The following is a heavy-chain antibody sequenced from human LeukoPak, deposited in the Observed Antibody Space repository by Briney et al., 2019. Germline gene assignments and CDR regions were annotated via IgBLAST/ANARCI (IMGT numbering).Heavy chain of an antibody. V-gene: IGHV4-59*08. CDR1: GGFISSYY. Sequence: SETLSLTCTVSGGFISSYYWSWIRQPPGKGLEWVGYIYYSGSTNYNPSLKSRVTISVDTSKSQFSLKLSSVTAADTAVYYCARLPSGIGSYDYWGQGTLVTVSS. J-gene: IGHJ4*02. CDR2: IYYSGST. D-gene: IGHD1-26*01. CDR3: ARLPSGIGSYDY.